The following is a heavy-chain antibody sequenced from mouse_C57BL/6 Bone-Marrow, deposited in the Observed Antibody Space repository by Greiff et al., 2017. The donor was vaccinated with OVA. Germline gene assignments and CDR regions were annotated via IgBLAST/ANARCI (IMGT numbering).Heavy chain of an antibody. CDR1: GFNIKDDY. Sequence: VQLKPSGAELVRPGASVKLSCTASGFNIKDDYMHWVKQRPEQGLEWIGWIDPENGDTEYASKFQGKATITADTSSNTAYLQLSSLTSEDTAVYYCTTAEGKGAYWGQGTLVTVSA. J-gene: IGHJ3*01. CDR3: TTAEGKGAY. CDR2: IDPENGDT. D-gene: IGHD1-3*01. V-gene: IGHV14-4*01.